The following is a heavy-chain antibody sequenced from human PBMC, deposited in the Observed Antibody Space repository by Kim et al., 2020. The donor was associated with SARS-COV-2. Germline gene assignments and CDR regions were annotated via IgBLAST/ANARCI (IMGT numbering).Heavy chain of an antibody. CDR3: ARGRRVVAAKDDAFDI. D-gene: IGHD2-15*01. V-gene: IGHV4-34*01. J-gene: IGHJ3*02. CDR1: GGSFSGYY. CDR2: INPSGTT. Sequence: SETLSLTCAVYGGSFSGYYWSWIRQPPGKGLEWIGEINPSGTTSYNPSLKSRVTISVDTSKNQFSLKLSSVTAADTAVYYCARGRRVVAAKDDAFDIWGQGTMVTVSS.